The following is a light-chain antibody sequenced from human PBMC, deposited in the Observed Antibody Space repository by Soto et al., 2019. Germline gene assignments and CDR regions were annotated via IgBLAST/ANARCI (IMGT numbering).Light chain of an antibody. CDR1: QSISRW. V-gene: IGKV1-5*03. CDR2: KAS. CDR3: QQYSTYWT. J-gene: IGKJ1*01. Sequence: DIQMTHSPSTLSTSVGDRVTITCLARQSISRWLAWYQQKPGKAPRLLIYKASTLESGVPSRFSGSGSGTDFTLTISSLQPDDFATYYCQQYSTYWTFGQGTKVDIK.